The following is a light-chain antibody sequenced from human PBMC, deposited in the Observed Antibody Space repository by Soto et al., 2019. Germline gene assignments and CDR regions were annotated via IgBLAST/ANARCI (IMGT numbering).Light chain of an antibody. V-gene: IGKV1-5*01. Sequence: DIQMTQSPSTLSASVGDRVTITCRASQSISSWLAWYQQKPGKAPKLLIYDASSLESGVPSRFSGSRSGTEFTLTISSLQPDDFATYYCQQYNSYPATFGQATKLEIK. J-gene: IGKJ2*01. CDR3: QQYNSYPAT. CDR2: DAS. CDR1: QSISSW.